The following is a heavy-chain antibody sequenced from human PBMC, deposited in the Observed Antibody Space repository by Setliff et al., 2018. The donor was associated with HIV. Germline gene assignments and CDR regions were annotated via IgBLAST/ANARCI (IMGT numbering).Heavy chain of an antibody. J-gene: IGHJ4*02. CDR2: SIPLFGTT. V-gene: IGHV1-69*05. CDR3: ATRGRDLGFDY. CDR1: GDTFNNCA. Sequence: SVKVSCKASGDTFNNCAVTWVRQAPGQGLEWMGGSIPLFGTTNYAQKFQGRVTLTTGELMKTAYMELSSLRSEDTAVYYCATRGRDLGFDYWGQGTLVTVSS. D-gene: IGHD1-1*01.